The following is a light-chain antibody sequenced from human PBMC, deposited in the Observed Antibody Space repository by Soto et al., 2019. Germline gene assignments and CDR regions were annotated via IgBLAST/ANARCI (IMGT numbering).Light chain of an antibody. CDR2: DVS. J-gene: IGLJ2*01. Sequence: QSALTQPASVSGSPGQSITISCTGTSRDVGGYNYVSWYQQHTGKAPKLMIYDVSNRPSGVSNRFSGSKSGNTASLTISGSQAEDEADYYCSSYTSSSTLVFGGGTKLTVL. CDR1: SRDVGGYNY. V-gene: IGLV2-14*01. CDR3: SSYTSSSTLV.